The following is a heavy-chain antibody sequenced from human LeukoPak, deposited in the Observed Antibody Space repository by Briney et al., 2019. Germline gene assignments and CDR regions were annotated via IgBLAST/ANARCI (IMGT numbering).Heavy chain of an antibody. Sequence: GGSLRLSCVASGFTFSTYSMNWVRQAPGKGLEWVTFIRYDGSIKYYTDSVKGRFIIFRDNSKNTLYLQMNSLRAEDTAVYYCAKDGSTYYDFWSGSRVFDYWGQGTLVTVSS. J-gene: IGHJ4*02. D-gene: IGHD3-3*01. CDR3: AKDGSTYYDFWSGSRVFDY. CDR1: GFTFSTYS. CDR2: IRYDGSIK. V-gene: IGHV3-30*02.